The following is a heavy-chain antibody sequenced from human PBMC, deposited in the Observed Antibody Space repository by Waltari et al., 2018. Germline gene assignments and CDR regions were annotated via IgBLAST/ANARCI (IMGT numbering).Heavy chain of an antibody. J-gene: IGHJ4*02. CDR2: ISGSGRNT. D-gene: IGHD3-10*01. CDR3: AKEEASGSYYTQPFDY. Sequence: EVQLEESGGGLVQPGGSLRLSCAGSGFTFRYHTMAWVRQAPGKGLEWLSSISGSGRNTYYADSMKGRFTISRDNSKNTLLLQMNSLRAEDTAVYYCAKEEASGSYYTQPFDYWGQGTLVTVSS. CDR1: GFTFRYHT. V-gene: IGHV3-23*04.